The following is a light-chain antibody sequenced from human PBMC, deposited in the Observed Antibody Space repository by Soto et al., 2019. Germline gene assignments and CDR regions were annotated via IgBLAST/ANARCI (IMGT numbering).Light chain of an antibody. CDR3: ETCANNSWV. Sequence: QSVLTQSSSASASLGSSVKLTCTLSSGHVSYIIAWHQQQPGKAPRYLMKLEGTGKYNKGSGVSDRFSSSSSGADHYLTISDLQFEHEADYYGETCANNSWVLGGGTKLTVL. CDR2: LEGTGKY. V-gene: IGLV4-60*02. J-gene: IGLJ3*02. CDR1: SGHVSYI.